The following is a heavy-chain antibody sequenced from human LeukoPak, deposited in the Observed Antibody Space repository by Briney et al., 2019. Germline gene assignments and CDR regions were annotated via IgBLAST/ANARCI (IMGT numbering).Heavy chain of an antibody. V-gene: IGHV3-64D*06. CDR1: GFTFSSYA. Sequence: GGSLRLSRSASGFTFSSYAMHWVRQAPGKGLEYVSAISSNGGSTYYADSVKGRFTISRDNSKNTLYLQMSSLRAEDTAVYYCVKGAFGGYQLPIGFDYWGQGTLVTVSS. CDR2: ISSNGGST. D-gene: IGHD2-2*01. J-gene: IGHJ4*02. CDR3: VKGAFGGYQLPIGFDY.